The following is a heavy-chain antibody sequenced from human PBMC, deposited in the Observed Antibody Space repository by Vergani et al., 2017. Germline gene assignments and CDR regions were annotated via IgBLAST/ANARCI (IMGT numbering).Heavy chain of an antibody. CDR1: GFTFSDHY. D-gene: IGHD6-19*01. J-gene: IGHJ3*02. Sequence: EVQLVESGGGLVQPGGSLRLSCAASGFTFSDHYMDWVRQAPGRGLAWVSSISGPGLSTYYADSVKGRFTISRDISKNTLFLHMNSLRPEDTAVYYCAKVGRSEVAGTFGAFDIWGQGTMVTVSS. CDR2: ISGPGLST. V-gene: IGHV3-23*04. CDR3: AKVGRSEVAGTFGAFDI.